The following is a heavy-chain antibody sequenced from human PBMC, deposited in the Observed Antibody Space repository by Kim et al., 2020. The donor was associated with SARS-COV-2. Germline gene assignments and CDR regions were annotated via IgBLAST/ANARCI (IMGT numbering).Heavy chain of an antibody. CDR2: ISYDGSNK. CDR3: AKDPYYHSTSYYLYYFDF. CDR1: GFTFSSYG. D-gene: IGHD3-10*01. Sequence: GGSLRLSCAASGFTFSSYGMHWVRQAPCKGLEWVAVISYDGSNKYYADSVKGRFTISRDNSKNTLYLQMNSLRAEDTAVYYCAKDPYYHSTSYYLYYFDFWRQGTLVTVSS. J-gene: IGHJ4*02. V-gene: IGHV3-30*18.